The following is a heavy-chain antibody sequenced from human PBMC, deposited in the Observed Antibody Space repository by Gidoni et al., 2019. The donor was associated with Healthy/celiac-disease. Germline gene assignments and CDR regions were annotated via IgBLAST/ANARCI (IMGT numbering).Heavy chain of an antibody. D-gene: IGHD6-13*01. J-gene: IGHJ6*02. Sequence: QITLKESGPTLVKPTQTLTLTCTFSGFSLSTSGVGVGWIRQPPGKALEWLALIYWDDDKRYSPSLKRRLTITKDTSKNQVVLTMTNMDPVDTATYYCAHRGRVAAADYYYYYGMDVWGQGTTVTVSS. CDR1: GFSLSTSGVG. CDR3: AHRGRVAAADYYYYYGMDV. V-gene: IGHV2-5*02. CDR2: IYWDDDK.